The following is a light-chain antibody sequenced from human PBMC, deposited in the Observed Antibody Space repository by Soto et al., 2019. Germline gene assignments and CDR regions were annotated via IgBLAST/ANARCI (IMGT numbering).Light chain of an antibody. CDR1: ENVNGH. Sequence: IQMTQSPNTLSPXVXXXXAXXXRASENVNGHLAWYQQKPGKAPKLLIYEASILESGVPSRFSGSGFGTEFTLTINGLLPEDFVTYYCQQYNNWPSFGQGTKVDI. CDR3: QQYNNWPS. V-gene: IGKV1-5*03. J-gene: IGKJ1*01. CDR2: EAS.